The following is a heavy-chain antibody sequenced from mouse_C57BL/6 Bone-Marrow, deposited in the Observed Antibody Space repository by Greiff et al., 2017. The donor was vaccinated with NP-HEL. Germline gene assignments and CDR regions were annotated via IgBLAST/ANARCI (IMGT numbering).Heavy chain of an antibody. D-gene: IGHD1-2*01. J-gene: IGHJ4*01. V-gene: IGHV1-64*01. CDR2: IHPNSGST. CDR1: GYTFTSYW. Sequence: VQLQQPGAELVKPGASVTLSCKASGYTFTSYWMHWVKQRPGQGLEWIGMIHPNSGSTNYNEKFKSKATLTVDTSSSTAYMLLSRLTSEDSAVDYCTSSGELRRAMGYWGQGASVTVAT. CDR3: TSSGELRRAMGY.